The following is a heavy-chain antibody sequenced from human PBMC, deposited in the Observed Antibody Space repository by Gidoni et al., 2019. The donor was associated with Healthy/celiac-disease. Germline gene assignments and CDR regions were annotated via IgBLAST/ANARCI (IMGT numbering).Heavy chain of an antibody. CDR2: ISYDGSNK. D-gene: IGHD6-19*01. J-gene: IGHJ6*02. Sequence: QVQLVESGGGLVQPGRSLRLSCASSGFTFSSYAMHWVRQAPGKGLEWVAVISYDGSNKYYADSVKGRFTISRDNSKNTLYLQMNSLRAEDTAVYYCARDNWWLTNYGMDVWGQGTTVTVSS. CDR1: GFTFSSYA. CDR3: ARDNWWLTNYGMDV. V-gene: IGHV3-30*04.